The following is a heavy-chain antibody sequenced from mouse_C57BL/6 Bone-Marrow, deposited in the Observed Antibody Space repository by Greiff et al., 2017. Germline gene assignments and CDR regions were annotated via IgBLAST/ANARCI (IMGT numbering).Heavy chain of an antibody. CDR3: ARTPRGLYFDV. D-gene: IGHD3-3*01. CDR2: IDPSDSET. V-gene: IGHV1-52*01. CDR1: GYTFTSYW. J-gene: IGHJ1*03. Sequence: VQLQQPGAELVRPGSSVKLSCKASGYTFTSYWMHWVKQRPIQGLEWIGNIDPSDSETHYNQKFKDKATLTVDKSSSTAYMQLSSLTSEDSAVYYCARTPRGLYFDVWGTGTTVTVSS.